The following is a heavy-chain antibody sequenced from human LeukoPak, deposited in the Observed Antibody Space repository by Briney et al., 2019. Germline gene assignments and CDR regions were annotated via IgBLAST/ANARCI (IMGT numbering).Heavy chain of an antibody. D-gene: IGHD5-12*01. CDR3: VRGLESGYSGYDYGYFDY. CDR1: GGSFSDYY. V-gene: IGHV4-34*01. CDR2: INHSGST. J-gene: IGHJ4*02. Sequence: PSETLSLTCAVYGGSFSDYYWSWIRQPPGKGLEWIGEINHSGSTNYNPSLKSRATISVDTSKNQFSLKLNSVTAADTALYYCVRGLESGYSGYDYGYFDYWGQGTLVTVSS.